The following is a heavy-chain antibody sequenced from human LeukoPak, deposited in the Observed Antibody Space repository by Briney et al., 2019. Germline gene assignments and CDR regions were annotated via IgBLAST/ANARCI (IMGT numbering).Heavy chain of an antibody. CDR2: IYYSGNT. V-gene: IGHV4-39*01. J-gene: IGHJ4*02. Sequence: SETLSVTCSVSGDSISTTAYYWAWIRQPPGKGLEWIGNIYYSGNTFHSPSLRSRVTISVDTSKNQFSLKLPSVTAADTAVYFCARLGSYHDFWGQGALVTVSS. CDR3: ARLGSYHDF. CDR1: GDSISTTAYY. D-gene: IGHD1-26*01.